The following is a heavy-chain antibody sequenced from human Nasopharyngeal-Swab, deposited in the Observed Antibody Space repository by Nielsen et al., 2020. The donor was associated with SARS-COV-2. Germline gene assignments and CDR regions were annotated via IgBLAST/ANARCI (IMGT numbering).Heavy chain of an antibody. V-gene: IGHV6-1*01. CDR1: GDSVSSHSAG. D-gene: IGHD3-3*01. Sequence: SQTLSLTCAISGDSVSSHSAGWNWIRQSPSRGLERLGRTLYRSKWYNDYAESVKSRIAVNPDTSKNKFSLQLNSVTPEDTAVYYCARGRDFSFDSWGQGTLVTASS. CDR3: ARGRDFSFDS. CDR2: TLYRSKWYN. J-gene: IGHJ4*02.